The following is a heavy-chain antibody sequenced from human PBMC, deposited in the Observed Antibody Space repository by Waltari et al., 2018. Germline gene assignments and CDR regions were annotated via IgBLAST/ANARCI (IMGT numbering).Heavy chain of an antibody. Sequence: QLQLQESGPGLVKPSETLSLTCTVSGGSISSSSYYWGWIRQPPGKGLEWIGSIYYSGRTDYNPALKSGVTISVDTSKNQFSLKLSAVTAADTAVYYCARVGSYYYDKNWCDPWGQGTLVTVSS. CDR2: IYYSGRT. CDR3: ARVGSYYYDKNWCDP. D-gene: IGHD3-22*01. CDR1: GGSISSSSYY. J-gene: IGHJ5*02. V-gene: IGHV4-39*07.